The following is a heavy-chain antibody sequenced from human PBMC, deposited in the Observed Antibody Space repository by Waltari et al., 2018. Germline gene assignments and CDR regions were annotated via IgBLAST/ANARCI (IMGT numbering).Heavy chain of an antibody. Sequence: EVQLLESGGALIEPGGSLRLSCVGSGFSFSYYAMTRIRQAPGKGRGGVSGISAAGDYTYYAYSVKGRFTISRDNSKNTLYLEVAGLRAEDTAVYYCAKGSGYSYGYPEYWGQGTLVAVSS. D-gene: IGHD5-18*01. J-gene: IGHJ4*02. CDR1: GFSFSYYA. CDR2: ISAAGDYT. CDR3: AKGSGYSYGYPEY. V-gene: IGHV3-23*01.